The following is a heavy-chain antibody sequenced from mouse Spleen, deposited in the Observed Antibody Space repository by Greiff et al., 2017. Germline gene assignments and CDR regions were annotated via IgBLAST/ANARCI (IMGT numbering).Heavy chain of an antibody. D-gene: IGHD2-2*01. CDR3: TRGDGYDGFAY. J-gene: IGHJ3*01. Sequence: LQQPGSELVRPGASVKLSCKASGYTFTSYWMHWVKQRPGQGLEWIGNIYPGSGSTNYDEKFKSKATLTVDTSSSTAYMQLSSLTSEDSAVYDGTRGDGYDGFAYWGQGTLVTVSA. CDR2: IYPGSGST. V-gene: IGHV1S22*01. CDR1: GYTFTSYW.